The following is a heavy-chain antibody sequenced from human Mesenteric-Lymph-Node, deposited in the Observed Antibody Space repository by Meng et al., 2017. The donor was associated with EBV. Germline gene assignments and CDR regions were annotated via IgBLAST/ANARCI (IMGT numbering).Heavy chain of an antibody. CDR1: GGSISSSNG. V-gene: IGHV4-4*02. CDR3: ARVAYCSGGSCYLYYFDY. Sequence: VRRRESVPGLGQPSGTLSLPCAVSGGSISSSNGWSWVRQPPGKGLEWIGEIYHSGSTNYNPSLKSRVTISVDKSKNQFSLKLSSVTAADTAVYYCARVAYCSGGSCYLYYFDYWGQGTLVTVSS. D-gene: IGHD2-15*01. CDR2: IYHSGST. J-gene: IGHJ4*02.